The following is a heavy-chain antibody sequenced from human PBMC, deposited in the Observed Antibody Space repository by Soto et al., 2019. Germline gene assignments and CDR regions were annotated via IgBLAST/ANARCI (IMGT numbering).Heavy chain of an antibody. D-gene: IGHD4-17*01. Sequence: PGGSLRLSCAASGFTFSSYWMHWVRQAPGKGLVWVSRINSDGSSTYYADSVKGRFTISRHNSKNTLYLQMNSLRAEDTAVYYCAREGRTTYAFDIWGQGTMVTVSS. J-gene: IGHJ3*02. CDR2: INSDGSST. V-gene: IGHV3-74*01. CDR1: GFTFSSYW. CDR3: AREGRTTYAFDI.